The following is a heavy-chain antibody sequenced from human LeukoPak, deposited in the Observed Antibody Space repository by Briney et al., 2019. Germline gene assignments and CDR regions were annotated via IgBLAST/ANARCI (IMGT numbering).Heavy chain of an antibody. CDR1: GFTFSDFW. CDR2: INSGGTVT. Sequence: GGSLRLSCAASGFTFSDFWMHWVRQAPGKGLVWVSRINSGGTVTNYADSVKGRLTISRDNAKNTLYLQMNSLRAEDTAVYYCAGSSSSRYYYYYYMDVWGKGTTVTVSS. J-gene: IGHJ6*03. V-gene: IGHV3-74*01. D-gene: IGHD6-6*01. CDR3: AGSSSSRYYYYYYMDV.